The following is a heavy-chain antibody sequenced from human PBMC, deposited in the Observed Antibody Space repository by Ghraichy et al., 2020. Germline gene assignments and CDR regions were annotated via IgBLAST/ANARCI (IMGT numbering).Heavy chain of an antibody. Sequence: SETLSLTCTVSGGSISSSSYYWGWIRQPPGKGLEWIGSIYYSGSTYYNPSLKSRVTISVDTSKNQFSLKLSSVTAADTAVYYCARHEGSWPRRGYYYYGMDVWGQGTTVTVSS. D-gene: IGHD6-13*01. CDR1: GGSISSSSYY. CDR2: IYYSGST. V-gene: IGHV4-39*01. J-gene: IGHJ6*02. CDR3: ARHEGSWPRRGYYYYGMDV.